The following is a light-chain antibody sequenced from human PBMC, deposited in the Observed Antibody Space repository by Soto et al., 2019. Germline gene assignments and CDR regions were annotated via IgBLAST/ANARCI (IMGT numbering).Light chain of an antibody. CDR2: RND. CDR1: SSNIGGNS. V-gene: IGLV1-47*01. J-gene: IGLJ1*01. CDR3: AAWDDSLSGFYV. Sequence: QSVLTQPPSASGAPGQRVTISCSGSSSNIGGNSVSWYQQLPGTAPKLLIYRNDQRPSGVPDRFSGSKSGTSASLAISGLRSEDEADYYCAAWDDSLSGFYVFGTGTKDTVL.